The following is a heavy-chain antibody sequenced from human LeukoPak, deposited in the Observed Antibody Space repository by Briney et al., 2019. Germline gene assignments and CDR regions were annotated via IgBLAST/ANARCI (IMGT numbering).Heavy chain of an antibody. CDR1: GFIFSDYY. V-gene: IGHV3-11*04. J-gene: IGHJ4*02. Sequence: GGSLRLSCAASGFIFSDYYMSWIRQAPGKGLEWVSYISHNGNTIYYADSVKGRFTMSRDNAKNSLYLQMNSLRAEDTAVYYCARDVGFGGYSRGIFDYWGQGTLVTVSS. CDR3: ARDVGFGGYSRGIFDY. D-gene: IGHD3-10*01. CDR2: ISHNGNTI.